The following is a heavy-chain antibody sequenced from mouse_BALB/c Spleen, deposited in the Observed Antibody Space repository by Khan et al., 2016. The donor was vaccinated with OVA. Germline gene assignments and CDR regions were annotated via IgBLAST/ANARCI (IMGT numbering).Heavy chain of an antibody. V-gene: IGHV2-2*02. CDR1: GFSLNNYS. CDR3: ARRGYDYGRGALFAY. J-gene: IGHJ3*01. D-gene: IGHD2-4*01. CDR2: IWSAGST. Sequence: QVQLKESGPGLVQPSQSLSITCTVSGFSLNNYSVHWVRQSPGKGLEWLGVIWSAGSTDYNAAFISRLTISKHNSRSPVFLKRNSLQPNDTAIYYCARRGYDYGRGALFAYWGQGTLVTVAA.